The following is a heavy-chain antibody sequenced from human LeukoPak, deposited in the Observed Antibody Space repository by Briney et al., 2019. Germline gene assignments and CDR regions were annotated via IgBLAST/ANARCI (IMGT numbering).Heavy chain of an antibody. J-gene: IGHJ3*02. V-gene: IGHV3-30*18. D-gene: IGHD5-12*01. CDR3: AKEVRVATHAFDI. CDR1: GFTFSSYG. Sequence: GGSLRLSCAASGFTFSSYGMHWVRQAPGKGLEWVAVISYDGSNKYYADSVKGRFTISRDNSKNTLHLQMNSLRAEDTAVYYCAKEVRVATHAFDIWGQGTMVTVSS. CDR2: ISYDGSNK.